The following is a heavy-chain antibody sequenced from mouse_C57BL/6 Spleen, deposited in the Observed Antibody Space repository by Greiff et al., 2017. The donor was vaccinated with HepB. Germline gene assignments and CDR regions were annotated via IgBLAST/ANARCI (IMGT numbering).Heavy chain of an antibody. V-gene: IGHV1-80*01. CDR1: GYAFSSYW. CDR3: ARWGNSWFAY. D-gene: IGHD2-1*01. J-gene: IGHJ3*01. CDR2: IYPGDGDT. Sequence: QVQLKESGAELVKPGASVKISCKASGYAFSSYWMNWVKQRPGKGLEWIGQIYPGDGDTNYNGKFKGKATLTADKSSSTAYMQLSSLTSEDSAVYFCARWGNSWFAYWGQGTLVTVSA.